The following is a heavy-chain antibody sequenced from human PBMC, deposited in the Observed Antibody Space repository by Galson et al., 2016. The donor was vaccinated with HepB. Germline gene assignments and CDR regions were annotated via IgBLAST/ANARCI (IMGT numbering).Heavy chain of an antibody. V-gene: IGHV3-21*01. Sequence: SLRLSCAASGFTFSSYTMNWVRQAPGKGLEWISSISSSSSSIYYADSVKGRFTVSRDNAKKSLFLQMNTLRAEDMAVYYCASPRGRLVMPPDYWGQGTLVTVSS. CDR3: ASPRGRLVMPPDY. CDR2: ISSSSSSI. J-gene: IGHJ4*02. D-gene: IGHD6-6*01. CDR1: GFTFSSYT.